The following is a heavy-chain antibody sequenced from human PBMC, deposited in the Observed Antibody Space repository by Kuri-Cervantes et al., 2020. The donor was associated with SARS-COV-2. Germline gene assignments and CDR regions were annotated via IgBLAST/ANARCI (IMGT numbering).Heavy chain of an antibody. J-gene: IGHJ4*02. V-gene: IGHV1-69*06. CDR3: ARPYCTTTTCYEGTFDY. Sequence: SSVKVSCKASGGTFSSYAVTLVRQVPGQGFEWMGRIIPLFGTTIYAQKLRDRVTFTADKSTNTAYMELTSLRPEDTAIYYCARPYCTTTTCYEGTFDYWGQGTLVTVSS. D-gene: IGHD2-2*01. CDR2: IIPLFGTT. CDR1: GGTFSSYA.